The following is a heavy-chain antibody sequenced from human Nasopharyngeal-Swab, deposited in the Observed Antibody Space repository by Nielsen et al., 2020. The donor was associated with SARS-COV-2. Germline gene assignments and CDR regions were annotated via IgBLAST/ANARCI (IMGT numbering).Heavy chain of an antibody. V-gene: IGHV5-10-1*01. CDR2: IDPSDSYT. J-gene: IGHJ4*02. Sequence: VRQMPGKGLEWMGRIDPSDSYTNYSPSFQGHVTISADKSISTAYLQWSSLEASDTAMYYCARHGGATTVTPPRYWGQGTLVTVSS. CDR3: ARHGGATTVTPPRY. D-gene: IGHD4-17*01.